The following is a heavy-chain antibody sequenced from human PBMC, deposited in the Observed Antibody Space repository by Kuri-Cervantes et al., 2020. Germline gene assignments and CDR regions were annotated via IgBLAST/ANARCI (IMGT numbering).Heavy chain of an antibody. V-gene: IGHV1-69*06. Sequence: SVKVSCKGSGYRFTSYWIGWVRQMPGKGLEWMGEIIPVFGTPNYAQKFQGRVTITADTSTSTAYMELSSLRSEDSAVYYCAREYNDRSGRGYFDYWGQGTLVTVSS. CDR2: IIPVFGTP. J-gene: IGHJ4*02. CDR3: AREYNDRSGRGYFDY. D-gene: IGHD3-22*01. CDR1: GYRFTSYW.